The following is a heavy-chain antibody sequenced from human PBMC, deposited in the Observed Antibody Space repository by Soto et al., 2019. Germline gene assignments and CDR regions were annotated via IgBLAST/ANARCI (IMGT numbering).Heavy chain of an antibody. V-gene: IGHV3-74*01. D-gene: IGHD3-9*01. CDR2: INSDGSST. Sequence: GGSLRLSCAASGFTFSSYWMHWVRQAPGKGLVWVSRINSDGSSTSYADSVKGRFTISRDNAKNTLYLQMNSLRAEDTAAYYYASVNTIFGRWLDAWGQGTLVTVSS. CDR1: GFTFSSYW. J-gene: IGHJ5*02. CDR3: ASVNTIFGRWLDA.